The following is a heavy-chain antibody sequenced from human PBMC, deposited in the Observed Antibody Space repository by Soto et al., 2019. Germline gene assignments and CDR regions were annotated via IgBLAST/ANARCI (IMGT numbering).Heavy chain of an antibody. CDR2: INWNGGST. J-gene: IGHJ4*02. CDR1: GFTFDDYG. CDR3: ARVNRDDYGDYFDY. D-gene: IGHD4-17*01. Sequence: PGGSLRLSCAASGFTFDDYGMSWVRQAPGKGLECVSGINWNGGSTGYADSVKGRFTISRDNAKNSLYLQMNSLRAEDTALYYCARVNRDDYGDYFDYWGQGTLVTVSS. V-gene: IGHV3-20*04.